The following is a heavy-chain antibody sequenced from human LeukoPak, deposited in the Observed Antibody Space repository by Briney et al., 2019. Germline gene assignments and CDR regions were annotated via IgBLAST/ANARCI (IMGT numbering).Heavy chain of an antibody. CDR2: VSSDGTT. D-gene: IGHD2-15*01. V-gene: IGHV4-59*08. CDR1: GDSVTSSY. Sequence: SETLSLTCSVSGDSVTSSYWNWIRQPPGKGLEWIGHVSSDGTTSYTPSLRSRVIMSVDRAKNDFSLILTSVTAADTATYYCARLDCVLEGCYNHWGRGILVTVSS. J-gene: IGHJ4*02. CDR3: ARLDCVLEGCYNH.